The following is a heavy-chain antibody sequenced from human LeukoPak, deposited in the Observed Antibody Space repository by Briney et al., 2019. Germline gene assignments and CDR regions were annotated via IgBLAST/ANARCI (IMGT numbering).Heavy chain of an antibody. V-gene: IGHV4-61*09. CDR3: AKAIRTGYYGGARFNWFDP. CDR1: GDSINSGNNY. CDR2: IYSSGTA. J-gene: IGHJ5*02. D-gene: IGHD3-10*01. Sequence: SETLSLTCTVSGDSINSGNNYWSWIRQPAGKGPEWIGHIYSSGTANYNPSLKSRVTISVDTSKNQFSLKLSSVTAADTAVYYCAKAIRTGYYGGARFNWFDPWGQGTLVTVSS.